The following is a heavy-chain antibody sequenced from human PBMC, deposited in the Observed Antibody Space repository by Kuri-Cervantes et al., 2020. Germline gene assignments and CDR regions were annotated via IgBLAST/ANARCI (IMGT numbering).Heavy chain of an antibody. CDR2: INHSGST. CDR3: ASSRRIVVVPAARRYNWFDP. CDR1: GCSISSSSYY. D-gene: IGHD2-2*01. J-gene: IGHJ5*02. Sequence: GSLRLSCTVSGCSISSSSYYWGCILQPPGKGLEWIGEINHSGSTNYNPSLKSRVTISVDTSKNQFSLKLSSVTAADTAVYYCASSRRIVVVPAARRYNWFDPWGQGTLVTVSS. V-gene: IGHV4-39*07.